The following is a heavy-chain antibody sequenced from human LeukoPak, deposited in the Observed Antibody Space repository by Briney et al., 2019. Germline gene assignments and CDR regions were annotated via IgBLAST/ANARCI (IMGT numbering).Heavy chain of an antibody. V-gene: IGHV3-11*01. Sequence: GGSLRLSCAASGFTFSDYYMSWIRQAPGKGLEWVSYISSSGSTIYYADSVKGRFTISRDNAKNSLYLQMNSLRAEDTAEYYCARDRVRLPTSFDYWGQGTLVTVSS. CDR3: ARDRVRLPTSFDY. CDR2: ISSSGSTI. D-gene: IGHD2-15*01. J-gene: IGHJ4*02. CDR1: GFTFSDYY.